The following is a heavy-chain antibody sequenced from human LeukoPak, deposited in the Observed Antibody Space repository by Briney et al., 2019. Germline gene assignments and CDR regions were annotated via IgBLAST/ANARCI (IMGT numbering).Heavy chain of an antibody. D-gene: IGHD1-26*01. J-gene: IGHJ4*02. CDR1: GGSISSTSYF. Sequence: ASETLSLTCTVSGGSISSTSYFWGWIRQPPGKGLEWIGSIYYSGSTHYNPSLKSRVTISLDTSKNQFSLKLSSVTAADTAVYYCSMGGSYYNFDYWGQGTLVTVSS. CDR3: SMGGSYYNFDY. V-gene: IGHV4-39*07. CDR2: IYYSGST.